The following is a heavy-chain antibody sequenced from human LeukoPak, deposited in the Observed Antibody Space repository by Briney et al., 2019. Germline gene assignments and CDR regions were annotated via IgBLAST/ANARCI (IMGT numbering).Heavy chain of an antibody. V-gene: IGHV4-59*02. CDR3: ARDDIAVAGNDAFDI. CDR1: GGSVSGYY. D-gene: IGHD6-19*01. J-gene: IGHJ3*02. Sequence: SETLSLTCTVSGGSVSGYYWSWIRQPPGKGLEWIGYIHYSGSTNYNPSLKSRVTISVDTSKNQFSLKLSSVTAADTAIYYCARDDIAVAGNDAFDIWGQGTMVTVSS. CDR2: IHYSGST.